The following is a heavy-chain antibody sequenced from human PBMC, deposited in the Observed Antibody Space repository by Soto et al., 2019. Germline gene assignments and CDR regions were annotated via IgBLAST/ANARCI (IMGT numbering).Heavy chain of an antibody. CDR2: IYHSGST. CDR1: GGSIRSGYYY. D-gene: IGHD6-6*01. V-gene: IGHV4-30-4*01. CDR3: ARERPDGARLDP. Sequence: SETMSLTCTVAGGSIRSGYYYWSWIRQPPGKGLEWIGYIYHSGSTYYNPSLKSRVTISVNTSKNQFSLKLSSVTAADTAVYYCARERPDGARLDPWGQGTLVTVSS. J-gene: IGHJ5*02.